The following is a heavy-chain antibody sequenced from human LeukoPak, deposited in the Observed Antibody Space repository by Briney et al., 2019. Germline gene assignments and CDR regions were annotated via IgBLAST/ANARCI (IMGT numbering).Heavy chain of an antibody. V-gene: IGHV4-59*01. D-gene: IGHD2-8*02. CDR3: ARERGGQRTGEFDQ. CDR2: IYYSGSA. Sequence: PSETLSLTCTVSGDSIRSSYWSWIRQPPGGTLEWVGYIYYSGSATYNPSLKDRVSMSVDTSKNQLSLRLSSVTAADTAVYYCARERGGQRTGEFDQWGQGILVTVSS. CDR1: GDSIRSSY. J-gene: IGHJ4*02.